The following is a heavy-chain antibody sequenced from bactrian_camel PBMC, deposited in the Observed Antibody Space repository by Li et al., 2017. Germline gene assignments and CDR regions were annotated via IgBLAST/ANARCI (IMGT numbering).Heavy chain of an antibody. V-gene: IGHV3S1*01. CDR3: APREGQTVSADFGS. CDR1: GFFFNIYW. CDR2: INSGGYTT. D-gene: IGHD6*01. Sequence: QVQLVESGGGLVQPGGSLRLSCAASGFFFNIYWMYWVRQAPGKGLEWVSAINSGGYTTYYADSVKGRFTISRDNAKNTLYLQLNSLKTEDTAMYYCAPREGQTVSADFGSWGQGTQVTVS. J-gene: IGHJ6*01.